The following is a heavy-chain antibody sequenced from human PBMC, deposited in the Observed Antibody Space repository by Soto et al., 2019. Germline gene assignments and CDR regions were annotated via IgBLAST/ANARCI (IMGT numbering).Heavy chain of an antibody. V-gene: IGHV3-48*02. CDR3: ARGVNIVLYHAFDI. J-gene: IGHJ3*02. CDR1: GLTFSSYS. Sequence: VGSLRLSCAASGLTFSSYSMNWVRQAPGKGLEWVSYISSSSSTIYYADSVKGRFTISRDNAKNSLYLQMNSLRDEDTAVYYCARGVNIVLYHAFDIWGQGTMVTVSS. CDR2: ISSSSSTI. D-gene: IGHD2-8*01.